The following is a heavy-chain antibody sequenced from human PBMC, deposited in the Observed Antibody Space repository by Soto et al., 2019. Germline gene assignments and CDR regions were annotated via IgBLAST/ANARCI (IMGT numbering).Heavy chain of an antibody. D-gene: IGHD3-16*01. V-gene: IGHV4-59*02. J-gene: IGHJ5*02. CDR1: GASVSHGY. Sequence: SETLSLTCNVSGASVSHGYWSWIRQPPGKGLEWIGFMYFGGSFNYNPSLTSRATISVETSKNQFSMKLTSVTASDTAVYYCARDLRTYGWFAPWGQGTPVTVSS. CDR2: MYFGGSF. CDR3: ARDLRTYGWFAP.